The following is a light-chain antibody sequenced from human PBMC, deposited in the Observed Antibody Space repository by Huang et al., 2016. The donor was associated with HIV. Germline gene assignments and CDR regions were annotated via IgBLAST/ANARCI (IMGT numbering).Light chain of an antibody. Sequence: DIQMTQSPSSLSAFVGDTVTITCRASQGISNSVAWYQQKPGKAPKLLLYSTSRLESGVPSRFRGGGSGTDYTLTINSLQPDDFATYYCQQYYTSPTFGQGSKVGIK. V-gene: IGKV1-NL1*01. CDR1: QGISNS. J-gene: IGKJ1*01. CDR3: QQYYTSPT. CDR2: STS.